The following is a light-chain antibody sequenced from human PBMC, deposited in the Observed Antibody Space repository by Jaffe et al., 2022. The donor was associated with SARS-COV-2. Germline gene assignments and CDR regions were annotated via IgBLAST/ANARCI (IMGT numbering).Light chain of an antibody. V-gene: IGLV1-44*01. CDR2: SDN. CDR1: SPNIGRNT. J-gene: IGLJ2*01. CDR3: AVWDDSLNGVL. Sequence: QSVLTQPPSASGTPGQRVTISCSGSSPNIGRNTVSWYQQFPGTAPKFLMFSDNRRPSGVPDRFSGSRSGTSASLAISGLQSEDEADYYCAVWDDSLNGVLFGGGTKLTVL.